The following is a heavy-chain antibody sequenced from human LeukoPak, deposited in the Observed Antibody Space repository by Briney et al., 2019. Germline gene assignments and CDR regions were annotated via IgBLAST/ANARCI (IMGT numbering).Heavy chain of an antibody. CDR3: VTDPGPYADV. CDR2: ISTYNGNR. Sequence: ASVKVSCKASGYTFTDYGISWVRQAPGQGLELMGWISTYNGNRNYAQKFQGRLTMTTDTSTHTAYMELRSLRSDATAVYYCVTDPGPYADVWSQGTLVTVSS. V-gene: IGHV1-18*01. J-gene: IGHJ4*01. CDR1: GYTFTDYG.